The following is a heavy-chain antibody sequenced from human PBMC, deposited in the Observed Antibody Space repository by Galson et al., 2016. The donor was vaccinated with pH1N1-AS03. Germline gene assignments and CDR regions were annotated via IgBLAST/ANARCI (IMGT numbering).Heavy chain of an antibody. CDR1: GSTFGSYA. V-gene: IGHV1-69*13. CDR3: ARDVSGSYGLDY. CDR2: IIPIFGTR. Sequence: SVKVSCKASGSTFGSYAVSWVRQAPGQGLEWMGGIIPIFGTRHYAQRFQGRVTITADESTTTASMELSSLRFEDTAMYYCARDVSGSYGLDYWGQGTQVTVSS. J-gene: IGHJ4*02. D-gene: IGHD1-26*01.